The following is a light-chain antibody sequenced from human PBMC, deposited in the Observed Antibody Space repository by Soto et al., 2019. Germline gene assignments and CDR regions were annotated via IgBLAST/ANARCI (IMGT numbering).Light chain of an antibody. CDR2: STN. V-gene: IGLV7-43*01. Sequence: QAVVTQEPSLTVSTGETVTLTCASGTGAVTSGYYPNWFQQNPGQAPRAMIYSTNNKYSWTPVRFSGSLLGGKAALTLSGVQPEDAAEYYCLLYYGGQMGVFGGGTKLTVL. CDR1: TGAVTSGYY. J-gene: IGLJ2*01. CDR3: LLYYGGQMGV.